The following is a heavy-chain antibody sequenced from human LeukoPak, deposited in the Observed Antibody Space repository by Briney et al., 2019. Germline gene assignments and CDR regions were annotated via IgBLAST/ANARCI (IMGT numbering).Heavy chain of an antibody. CDR2: IYPGDSDT. Sequence: GESLKISCKDSGYLFTSYWIAWVRQRPGKGLEWMGIIYPGDSDTRYSPSFQGLVTISADTSINTAYLHWSSLKASDTAIYYCARQDGSGTYDAFDVWGQGTMVTV. V-gene: IGHV5-51*01. J-gene: IGHJ3*01. CDR1: GYLFTSYW. D-gene: IGHD3-10*01. CDR3: ARQDGSGTYDAFDV.